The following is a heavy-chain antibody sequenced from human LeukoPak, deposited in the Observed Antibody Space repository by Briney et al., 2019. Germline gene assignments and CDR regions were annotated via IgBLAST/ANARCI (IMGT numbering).Heavy chain of an antibody. J-gene: IGHJ3*02. Sequence: GGSLRLSCAASGFTFSNYGMNWVRQAPGKGLEWVSCTDTSGRYVYYGDSVKGRFTISRDNAKNLLFLQMNGLRAEDTALYYCARGRSITLLRGVAMSDGFDIWRQGAMVAVSS. CDR2: TDTSGRYV. D-gene: IGHD3-10*01. CDR1: GFTFSNYG. CDR3: ARGRSITLLRGVAMSDGFDI. V-gene: IGHV3-21*06.